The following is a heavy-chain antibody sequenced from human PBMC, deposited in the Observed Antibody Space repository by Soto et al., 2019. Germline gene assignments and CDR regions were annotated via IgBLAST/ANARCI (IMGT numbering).Heavy chain of an antibody. CDR2: MYPSDSDT. J-gene: IGHJ4*02. CDR3: ARGNYDSWSGFYLKYFFDY. Sequence: GESLKISCNGSGYSFTSYWIGWVRQMPGKGLEWMGIMYPSDSDTRYSPSFQGQVVMSADKSISAAYLQWSSLKASDTAMYYCARGNYDSWSGFYLKYFFDYWGQGTLVTVSS. CDR1: GYSFTSYW. V-gene: IGHV5-51*01. D-gene: IGHD3-3*01.